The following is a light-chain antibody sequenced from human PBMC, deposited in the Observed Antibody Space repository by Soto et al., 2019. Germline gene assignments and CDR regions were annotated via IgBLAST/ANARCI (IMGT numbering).Light chain of an antibody. CDR3: QQYGTSRPT. V-gene: IGKV3-20*01. J-gene: IGKJ4*01. CDR1: ESVSSSQ. CDR2: GAS. Sequence: EIVLTQSPGTLSLSPGERATLSCRANESVSSSQLAWYQQKLGQAPRLLIYGASSRATGTPDRFSGSGSGTDFTLTISRLEPEDFAVYYCQQYGTSRPTFGGGTKVEIK.